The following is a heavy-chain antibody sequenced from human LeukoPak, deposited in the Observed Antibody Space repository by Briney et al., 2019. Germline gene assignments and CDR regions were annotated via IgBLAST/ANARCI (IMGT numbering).Heavy chain of an antibody. CDR2: ISAYNGNT. J-gene: IGHJ2*01. V-gene: IGHV1-18*01. CDR3: ARDPGEQWLGGWYLDL. CDR1: GYTFTSYG. Sequence: GASVKVSCKASGYTFTSYGISWVRQAPGQGLEWMGWISAYNGNTNYAQKLQGRVTMTTDTSTSTAYMELRSLRSDDTAVYYCARDPGEQWLGGWYLDLWGRGTLVTVSS. D-gene: IGHD6-19*01.